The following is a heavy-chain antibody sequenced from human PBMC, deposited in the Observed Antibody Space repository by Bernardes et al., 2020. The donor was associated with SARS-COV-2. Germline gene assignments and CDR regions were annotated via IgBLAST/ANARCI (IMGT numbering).Heavy chain of an antibody. CDR1: GFVFSDCA. CDR2: ISGSGGTT. D-gene: IGHD3-22*01. J-gene: IGHJ4*02. Sequence: GGTLRLSCEVLGFVFSDCAMTWVRLRPGKGLECVAVISGSGGTTYYAESVQGRFTVSRDNSKNTLYLQMNSLRAEDTAAYYCAKDMDYYYESRGQVGFDHWGQGNLVTVSS. CDR3: AKDMDYYYESRGQVGFDH. V-gene: IGHV3-23*01.